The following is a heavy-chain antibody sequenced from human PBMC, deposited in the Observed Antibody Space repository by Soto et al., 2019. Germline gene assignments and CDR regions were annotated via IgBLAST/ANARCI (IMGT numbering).Heavy chain of an antibody. D-gene: IGHD6-19*01. CDR2: IDWDDDK. Sequence: VSGPTMVNPTQTLTLTCTFSGFSLSTSGMCVSWIRQPPGKALEWLALIDWDDDKYYSTSLKTRLTISKDTSKNQVVLTMTNMDPVDTATYYCARARSPRSDQWLVSSFDYWGQGTLVTVSS. CDR3: ARARSPRSDQWLVSSFDY. J-gene: IGHJ4*02. CDR1: GFSLSTSGMC. V-gene: IGHV2-70*01.